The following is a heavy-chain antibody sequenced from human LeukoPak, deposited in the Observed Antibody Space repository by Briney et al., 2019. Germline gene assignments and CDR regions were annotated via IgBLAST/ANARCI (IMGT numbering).Heavy chain of an antibody. Sequence: GRSLRLSCAASGFTFSSYAMSWVRQAPGKGLEWVSVIYSGGSTYYADSVKGRFTISRDNSKNTLYLQMNSLRAEDTAVYYCARTGQLVPYYYYGMDVWGQGTTVTVSS. CDR3: ARTGQLVPYYYYGMDV. D-gene: IGHD6-6*01. J-gene: IGHJ6*02. CDR2: IYSGGST. V-gene: IGHV3-66*01. CDR1: GFTFSSYA.